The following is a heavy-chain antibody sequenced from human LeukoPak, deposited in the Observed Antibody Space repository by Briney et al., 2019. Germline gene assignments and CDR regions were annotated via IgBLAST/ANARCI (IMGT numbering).Heavy chain of an antibody. CDR3: ARDRYYDSSGLYYSYYYGMDV. J-gene: IGHJ6*02. D-gene: IGHD3-22*01. Sequence: GGSLRLSCAASGFTFSSYEMNWVRQAPGKGLEWVSYISSSGSTIYYADSVKGRFTISRDNAKNSLYLQMNSLRAEDTAVYYCARDRYYDSSGLYYSYYYGMDVWGQGTTVTVSS. CDR1: GFTFSSYE. CDR2: ISSSGSTI. V-gene: IGHV3-48*03.